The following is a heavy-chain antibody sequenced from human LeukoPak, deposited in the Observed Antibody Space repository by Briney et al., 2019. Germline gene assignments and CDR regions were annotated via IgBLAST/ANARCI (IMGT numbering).Heavy chain of an antibody. D-gene: IGHD2-2*01. CDR3: ARDIVVVPAAPHFDY. CDR2: INPNSGGT. CDR1: GYTFTGYY. Sequence: ASVKVSCKASGYTFTGYYTHWVRQAPGQGLEWMGWINPNSGGTNYAQKFQGRVTMTRDTSISTAYMELSRLRSDDTAVYYCARDIVVVPAAPHFDYWGQGTLVTVSS. J-gene: IGHJ4*02. V-gene: IGHV1-2*02.